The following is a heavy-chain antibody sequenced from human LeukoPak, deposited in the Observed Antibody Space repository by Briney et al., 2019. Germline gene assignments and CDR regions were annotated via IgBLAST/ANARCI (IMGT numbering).Heavy chain of an antibody. CDR2: INSDGSST. J-gene: IGHJ4*02. Sequence: GGSLRLSCAASGLSFSSYWRHWVRQAPAKGLVWVSGINSDGSSTSYADSVKGGFTISSDNAKKTLLLQMTVMGADDAAVYYGARYYYGSSGYYLDIWGQGALGTVSS. D-gene: IGHD3-22*01. CDR1: GLSFSSYW. CDR3: ARYYYGSSGYYLDI. V-gene: IGHV3-74*01.